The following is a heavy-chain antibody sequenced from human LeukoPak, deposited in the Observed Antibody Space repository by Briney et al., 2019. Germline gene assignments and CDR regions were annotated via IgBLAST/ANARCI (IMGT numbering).Heavy chain of an antibody. D-gene: IGHD5-24*01. CDR3: AKGRMMATIMISFDY. CDR2: ISYDGSNK. V-gene: IGHV3-30-3*01. J-gene: IGHJ4*02. CDR1: GFTFSSYA. Sequence: PGGSLRLSCAASGFTFSSYAMHWVRQAPGKGLEWVAVISYDGSNKYYADSVKGRFTISRDNSKNTLYLQMNSLRAEDTAVYYCAKGRMMATIMISFDYWGRGTLVTVSS.